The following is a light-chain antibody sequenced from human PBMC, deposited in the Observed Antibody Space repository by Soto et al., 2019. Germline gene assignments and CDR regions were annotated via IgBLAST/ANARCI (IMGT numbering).Light chain of an antibody. J-gene: IGKJ5*01. V-gene: IGKV3-11*01. CDR3: QQRSNWPSIT. Sequence: EIVLTQSPATLSLSPGERATLSCRASQSVSSYLAWYQQKPGQPPRLLIYAASNRATGIPARFSGSGSGTDITLTISSLEPEDFAVYYCQQRSNWPSITFGQGTRLEMK. CDR2: AAS. CDR1: QSVSSY.